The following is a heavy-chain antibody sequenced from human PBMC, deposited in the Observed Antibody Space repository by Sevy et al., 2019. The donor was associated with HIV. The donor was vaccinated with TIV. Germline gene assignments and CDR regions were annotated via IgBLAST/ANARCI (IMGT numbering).Heavy chain of an antibody. V-gene: IGHV1-18*01. CDR1: GYTFTSYG. J-gene: IGHJ4*02. D-gene: IGHD6-19*01. Sequence: ASVKVSCKASGYTFTSYGISWVRQAPGQGLEWMGWISAYNGNTNYTQKLQGRVTMTTDTSTSTAYMELRSLRSDDTAVYYCARDSSFWAIYGRTAGRAVAGKDFDYWGQGTLVTVSS. CDR3: ARDSSFWAIYGRTAGRAVAGKDFDY. CDR2: ISAYNGNT.